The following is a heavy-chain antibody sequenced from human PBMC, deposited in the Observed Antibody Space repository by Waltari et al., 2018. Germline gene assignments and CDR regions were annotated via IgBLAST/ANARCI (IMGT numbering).Heavy chain of an antibody. J-gene: IGHJ3*02. D-gene: IGHD2-21*02. CDR1: GGSFRGCY. CDR2: ISHSGTT. Sequence: QVQLQQWGAGLLKPSETLSLTCAVYGGSFRGCYCAWFRLPPGKGREWIGEISHSGTTNYNPSLKSRVTISLDTSKNQFSLKLSSVTAADTAVYYCARQEIIVEVTGDGFDIWGQGTMVTVSS. CDR3: ARQEIIVEVTGDGFDI. V-gene: IGHV4-34*01.